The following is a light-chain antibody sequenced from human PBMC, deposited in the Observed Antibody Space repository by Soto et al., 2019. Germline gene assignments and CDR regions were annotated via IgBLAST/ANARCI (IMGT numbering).Light chain of an antibody. CDR3: SSFTSTRTQV. CDR1: SSDVGGYNY. CDR2: EVN. V-gene: IGLV2-14*01. Sequence: QSDLTQPASVSGSLGQSITISCTGTSSDVGGYNYVSWYQQHPGKVPQLMIYEVNNRPSGVSNRFSGSKSANTASLTISGLQPDDEADYYCSSFTSTRTQVFGGGTQLNVL. J-gene: IGLJ3*02.